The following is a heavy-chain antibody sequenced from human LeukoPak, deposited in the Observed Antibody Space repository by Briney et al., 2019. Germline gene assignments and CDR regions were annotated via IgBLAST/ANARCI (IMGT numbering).Heavy chain of an antibody. Sequence: PSETLSLTCAVYGTSFSGFYYSWIRQPPGKGLEWIGEINHSESTNYNPSLKSRVTISKDTSKNQFSLTLRSVTAADTAVYYCARQDPPSRREPHWYFDLWGRGTLVTVSS. CDR3: ARQDPPSRREPHWYFDL. CDR2: INHSEST. D-gene: IGHD1-26*01. J-gene: IGHJ2*01. CDR1: GTSFSGFY. V-gene: IGHV4-34*01.